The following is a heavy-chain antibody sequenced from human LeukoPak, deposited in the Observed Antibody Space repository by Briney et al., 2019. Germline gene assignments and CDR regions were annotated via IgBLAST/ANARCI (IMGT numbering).Heavy chain of an antibody. V-gene: IGHV3-30*04. J-gene: IGHJ3*02. Sequence: GRSLRLSFAASGFTFSSYAMHWVRQAPGKGLEWVAVISYDGSNKYYADSVKGRFTISRDNSKNTLYLQMNSLRAEDTAVYYCARSGGDYAFDIWGQGTMVTVSS. D-gene: IGHD2-21*02. CDR1: GFTFSSYA. CDR3: ARSGGDYAFDI. CDR2: ISYDGSNK.